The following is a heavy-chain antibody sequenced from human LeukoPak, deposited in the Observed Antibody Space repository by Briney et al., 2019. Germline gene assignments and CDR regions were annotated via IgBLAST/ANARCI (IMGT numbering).Heavy chain of an antibody. CDR3: AKAGGLSSGWY. D-gene: IGHD6-19*01. CDR1: GFTLSSYA. J-gene: IGHJ4*02. V-gene: IGHV3-23*01. Sequence: GGSLRLSCAASGFTLSSYAMSWVRQAPGKGLEWVSAISGSGGSTYYADSVKGRFTISRDNSKNTLYLQMNSLRAEDTAVYYCAKAGGLSSGWYWGQGTLVTVSS. CDR2: ISGSGGST.